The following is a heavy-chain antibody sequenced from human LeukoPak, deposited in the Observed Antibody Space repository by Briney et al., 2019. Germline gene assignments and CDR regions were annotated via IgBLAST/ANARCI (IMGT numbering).Heavy chain of an antibody. D-gene: IGHD6-19*01. CDR1: GFTVTSNY. J-gene: IGHJ5*02. V-gene: IGHV3-21*01. CDR3: AREMLAAVAAQS. CDR2: ITSSSSYI. Sequence: GGSLRLSCEVSGFTVTSNYMTWVRQAPGKGLEWVSSITSSSSYIYYADSVKGRFTISRDNAKNSLYLQMNSLRAEDTAVYYCAREMLAAVAAQSWGQGTLVTVSS.